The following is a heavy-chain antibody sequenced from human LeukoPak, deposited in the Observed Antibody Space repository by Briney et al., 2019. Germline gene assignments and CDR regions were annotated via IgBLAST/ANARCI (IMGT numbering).Heavy chain of an antibody. CDR2: IIPIFGTA. CDR1: GGTFSSYA. Sequence: GASVKVSCKASGGTFSSYAISWVRQAPGQGLEWMGGIIPIFGTANYAQKFQGRVTITADKSTSTAYMELSSLRSEDTAVYYCAREMVTMARGVIIGSYYYFDYWGQGTLVTVSS. D-gene: IGHD3-10*01. J-gene: IGHJ4*02. CDR3: AREMVTMARGVIIGSYYYFDY. V-gene: IGHV1-69*06.